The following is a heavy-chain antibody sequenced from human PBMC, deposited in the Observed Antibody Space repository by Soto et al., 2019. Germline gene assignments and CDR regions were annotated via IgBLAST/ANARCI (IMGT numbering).Heavy chain of an antibody. CDR1: GFTFSSYG. D-gene: IGHD5-18*01. J-gene: IGHJ6*02. CDR2: IWYDGSNK. Sequence: GGSLRLSCAASGFTFSSYGMHWVRQAPGKGLEWVAVIWYDGSNKYYADSVKGRFTISRDNSKNTLYLQMNSLRAEDTAVYYCAREEFGYSYGHVLDYYGMDVWGQGTTVTVSS. V-gene: IGHV3-33*01. CDR3: AREEFGYSYGHVLDYYGMDV.